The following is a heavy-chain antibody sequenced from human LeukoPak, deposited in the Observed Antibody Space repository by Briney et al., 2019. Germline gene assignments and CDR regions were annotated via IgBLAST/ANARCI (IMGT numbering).Heavy chain of an antibody. D-gene: IGHD6-13*01. CDR1: GYSFTSYW. V-gene: IGHV5-51*01. CDR2: IYPGDSDT. J-gene: IGHJ2*01. Sequence: GESLKISCKGSGYSFTSYWIGWVRQMPGKGLEWMGIIYPGDSDTRYSPSFQGQVTISADKSISTAYLQWSSLKASDTAMYYCARQGAAGTRDWYFDLWGRGTLVTVSS. CDR3: ARQGAAGTRDWYFDL.